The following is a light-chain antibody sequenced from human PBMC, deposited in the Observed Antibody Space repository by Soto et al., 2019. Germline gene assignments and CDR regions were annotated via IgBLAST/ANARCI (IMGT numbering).Light chain of an antibody. Sequence: DIPMTQSPSSLSASVGDRVTITCRASQTISTYLNWYQQKPGKAPRLLIYDASSLLSGVPSRFSGSVSGTDFTLTIASLQPEDFSTYYCQQSDSTPYTFGQGTKVES. CDR2: DAS. J-gene: IGKJ2*01. CDR1: QTISTY. V-gene: IGKV1-39*01. CDR3: QQSDSTPYT.